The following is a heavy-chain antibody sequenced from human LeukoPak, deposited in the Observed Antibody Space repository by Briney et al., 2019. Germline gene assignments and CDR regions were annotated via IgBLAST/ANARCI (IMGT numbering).Heavy chain of an antibody. CDR1: GFTFSSYW. Sequence: HPGGSLRLSCAASGFTFSSYWMSWVRQAPGKGLEWVANIKQDGSEKYYVDSVKGRFTISRDNAKNSLYLQMNSLRAEDTAVYYCAREIWFGELFPSYFDYWGQGTLVTVSS. J-gene: IGHJ4*02. D-gene: IGHD3-10*01. CDR2: IKQDGSEK. CDR3: AREIWFGELFPSYFDY. V-gene: IGHV3-7*03.